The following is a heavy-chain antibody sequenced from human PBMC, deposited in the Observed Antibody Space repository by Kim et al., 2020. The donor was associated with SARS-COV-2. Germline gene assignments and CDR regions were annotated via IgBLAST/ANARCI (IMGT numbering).Heavy chain of an antibody. J-gene: IGHJ4*02. CDR2: IYSGGST. D-gene: IGHD1-26*01. V-gene: IGHV3-66*04. Sequence: GGSLRLSCAAYGFTVSSNYMSWVRQAPGKGLEWVSVIYSGGSTYYADSVKGRFTISRDNSKNTLYLQMNSLRSEDTAGYYCARLGVGATPHFDYWGQGTLVTVSS. CDR3: ARLGVGATPHFDY. CDR1: GFTVSSNY.